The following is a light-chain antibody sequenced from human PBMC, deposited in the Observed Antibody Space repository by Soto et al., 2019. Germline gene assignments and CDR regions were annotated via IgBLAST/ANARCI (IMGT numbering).Light chain of an antibody. V-gene: IGKV1-27*01. J-gene: IGKJ4*01. CDR2: AAY. CDR1: QGISNY. Sequence: DIQMTQSPSSLSASVGDRVSITCRASQGISNYLAWYQQKPGKAPKLLISAAYTLQSGVPSRFSASGSGTDFTLTISSLQPEDVATYYCQQYNSAPPAFGGVTRVEIK. CDR3: QQYNSAPPA.